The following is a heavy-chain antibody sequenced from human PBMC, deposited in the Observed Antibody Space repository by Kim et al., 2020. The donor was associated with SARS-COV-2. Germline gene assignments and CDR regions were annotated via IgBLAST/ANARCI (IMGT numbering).Heavy chain of an antibody. CDR1: GFTFSSYA. CDR3: ATQKSYYGSGRYYNIPFDL. D-gene: IGHD3-10*01. Sequence: GGSLRLSCAASGFTFSSYAMHWVRQAPGKGLEWVAVISYDGSNKYYADSVKGRFTISRDNSKNTLYLQMNSLRAEDTAVYYCATQKSYYGSGRYYNIPFDLWGRGTLVTVSS. CDR2: ISYDGSNK. J-gene: IGHJ2*01. V-gene: IGHV3-30*04.